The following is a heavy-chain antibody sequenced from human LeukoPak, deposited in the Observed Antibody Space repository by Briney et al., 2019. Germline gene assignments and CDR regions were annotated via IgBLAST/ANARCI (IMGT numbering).Heavy chain of an antibody. CDR3: AKDLGSYGFI. J-gene: IGHJ4*02. D-gene: IGHD5-18*01. CDR1: GFTFSSYA. V-gene: IGHV3-23*01. CDR2: ISGSSDSI. Sequence: GGSLRLSCAASGFTFSSYAMTWVRQAPGKGLEWVSVISGSSDSIYYADSVKGRFIISRDNSKNTLYLQMNSLRAEDTAVYYCAKDLGSYGFIWGQGTLVTVSP.